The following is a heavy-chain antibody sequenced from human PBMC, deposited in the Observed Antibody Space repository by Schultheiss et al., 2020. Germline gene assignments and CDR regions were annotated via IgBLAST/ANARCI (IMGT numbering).Heavy chain of an antibody. Sequence: ASVKVSCKAPGYTFTGYYMHWVRQAPGQGLEWMGWINPNSSGTNYAQKFQGRVTMTRDTSISTAYMDLSRLTSDDTAVYYCARGQWLGLTNPFDYWGQGTLVTVSS. D-gene: IGHD6-19*01. CDR3: ARGQWLGLTNPFDY. CDR1: GYTFTGYY. CDR2: INPNSSGT. J-gene: IGHJ4*02. V-gene: IGHV1-2*02.